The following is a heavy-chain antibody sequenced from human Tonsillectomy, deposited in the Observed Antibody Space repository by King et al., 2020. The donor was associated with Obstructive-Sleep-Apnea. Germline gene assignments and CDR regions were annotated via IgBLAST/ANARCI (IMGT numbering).Heavy chain of an antibody. Sequence: VQLQESGPGLVKPSETLSLTCTVSGGSISSSSYYWGWIRQPPGKGLEWIGSIYYSGSTYYNPSLKSRVTISVDTSKNQFSLKLSSVTAADTAVYYCARDLVVPAAATDYFDYWGQGTLVTVSS. D-gene: IGHD2-2*01. CDR2: IYYSGST. CDR3: ARDLVVPAAATDYFDY. V-gene: IGHV4-39*07. CDR1: GGSISSSSYY. J-gene: IGHJ4*02.